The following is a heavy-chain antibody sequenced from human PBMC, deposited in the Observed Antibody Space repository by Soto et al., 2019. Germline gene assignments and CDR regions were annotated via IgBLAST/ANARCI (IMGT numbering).Heavy chain of an antibody. Sequence: QVQLVQSGAEVKKPGSSVKVSCRASGDTFSSDTVNWLRQAPGRGLEWVGRISPILTTTDYAQNFRGRLTITADKSTNTVYMERSSMRSEDTAVYYCAIRRYCGDDCYYNHYYGMDVWGQGTTVTVAS. J-gene: IGHJ6*02. CDR3: AIRRYCGDDCYYNHYYGMDV. D-gene: IGHD2-21*02. V-gene: IGHV1-69*08. CDR1: GDTFSSDT. CDR2: ISPILTTT.